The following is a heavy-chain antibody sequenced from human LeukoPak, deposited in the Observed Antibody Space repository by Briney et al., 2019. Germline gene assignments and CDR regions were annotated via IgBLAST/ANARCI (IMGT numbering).Heavy chain of an antibody. D-gene: IGHD3-22*01. J-gene: IGHJ3*02. CDR1: GYTFTSYA. CDR3: ARDNYYDSSGRTKGAFDI. Sequence: ASVKVSCKASGYTFTSYAMHWVRQAPGQRLEWMGWINAGNGNTKYSQKFQGRVTITRDTSASTAYMELSSLRSEDTAVYYCARDNYYDSSGRTKGAFDIWGQGTMVTVSS. CDR2: INAGNGNT. V-gene: IGHV1-3*01.